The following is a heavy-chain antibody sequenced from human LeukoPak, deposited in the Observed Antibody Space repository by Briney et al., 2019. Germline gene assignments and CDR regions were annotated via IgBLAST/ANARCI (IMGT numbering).Heavy chain of an antibody. J-gene: IGHJ6*02. CDR2: ISAYNGNT. Sequence: ASVKVSCKASGYTFTSYGISWVRQAPGQGLEWMGWISAYNGNTNYAQKLQGRVTMTTDTSTSTAYMELRSLRSDDTAVYYCARDNDFWSGYYWNYYGMDVWGQGTTVTVSS. CDR3: ARDNDFWSGYYWNYYGMDV. V-gene: IGHV1-18*01. CDR1: GYTFTSYG. D-gene: IGHD3-3*01.